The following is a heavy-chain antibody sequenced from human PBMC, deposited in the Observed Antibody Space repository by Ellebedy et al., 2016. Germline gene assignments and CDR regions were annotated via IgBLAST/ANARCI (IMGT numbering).Heavy chain of an antibody. V-gene: IGHV4-59*08. Sequence: SETLSLTCTVSGGFISTYYWSCIRQPPGKGLEWVGHISYSGSAHYNPSLKSRVTISVDTSKNQFSLKLSSVTAADTAVYYCARSIPVAGMPSFDYWGQGTLVTVSS. CDR1: GGFISTYY. CDR2: ISYSGSA. D-gene: IGHD6-19*01. CDR3: ARSIPVAGMPSFDY. J-gene: IGHJ4*02.